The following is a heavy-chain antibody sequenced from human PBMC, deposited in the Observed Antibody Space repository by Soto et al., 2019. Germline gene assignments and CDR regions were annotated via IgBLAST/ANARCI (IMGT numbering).Heavy chain of an antibody. Sequence: QVRLVESGGGAVQPGDSLRLSCDASGFTFSTYALHWVRQAPGKGLEWVAFISYTGANQYYADSVKGRFTVSRDNSKNIASLKRTSLKPEDSAVYYCAKEAFLYRRGAYFDPWGQGTLVTVSS. CDR1: GFTFSTYA. V-gene: IGHV3-30-3*01. J-gene: IGHJ5*02. D-gene: IGHD2-21*01. CDR2: ISYTGANQ. CDR3: AKEAFLYRRGAYFDP.